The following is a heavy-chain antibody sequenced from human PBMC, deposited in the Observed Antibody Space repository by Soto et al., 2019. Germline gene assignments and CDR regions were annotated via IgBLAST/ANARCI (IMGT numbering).Heavy chain of an antibody. CDR1: GGSIISSNFY. D-gene: IGHD6-13*01. Sequence: SETLSLTCTVSGGSIISSNFYWGWIRQPPGKGLEWIGSVEYGGSTYDNPSLKSRVTISEDTSKSQFSLKVNSMTAADTAVYYCARYRREAVAGYTPDNWGQGILVTVSS. CDR2: VEYGGST. CDR3: ARYRREAVAGYTPDN. V-gene: IGHV4-39*07. J-gene: IGHJ4*02.